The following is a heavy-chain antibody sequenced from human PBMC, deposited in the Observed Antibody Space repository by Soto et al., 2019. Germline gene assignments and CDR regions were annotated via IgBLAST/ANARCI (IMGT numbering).Heavy chain of an antibody. CDR1: GFTFTTGD. D-gene: IGHD3-10*01. Sequence: EVQMVESGGGFVQPGGSLRLSCAASGFTFTTGDMHWVRQVTGRGLAWVSAIGRGGDTYYAASVKGRFTISRENAKNSVYLQMNSLRDGDTAVYYCAREIRDSAFGGHYINGMDVWGQGTTVTVSS. V-gene: IGHV3-13*01. CDR3: AREIRDSAFGGHYINGMDV. J-gene: IGHJ6*02. CDR2: IGRGGDT.